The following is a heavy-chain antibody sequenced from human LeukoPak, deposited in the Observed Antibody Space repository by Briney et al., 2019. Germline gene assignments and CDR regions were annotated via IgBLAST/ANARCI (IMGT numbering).Heavy chain of an antibody. V-gene: IGHV4-38-2*02. J-gene: IGHJ4*02. CDR1: GFSISSGYY. CDR3: EREGDIVGATIAS. CDR2: ISHSGTT. D-gene: IGHD1-26*01. Sequence: SETLSLTCTVSGFSISSGYYWGWIRQPPGKGLEWIGAISHSGTTYYNPSLKSRLTISLDTSKNQFSLKLNSVTAADTAVYYCEREGDIVGATIASWGQGTLVTVSS.